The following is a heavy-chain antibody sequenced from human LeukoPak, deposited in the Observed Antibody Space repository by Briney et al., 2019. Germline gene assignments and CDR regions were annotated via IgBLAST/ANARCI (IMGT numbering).Heavy chain of an antibody. V-gene: IGHV4-59*01. J-gene: IGHJ4*02. CDR1: GGSISGYY. CDR3: ARVIGNYFPDC. Sequence: SETLSLTCTVSGGSISGYYWSWIRQPPGKGLEWIGYIHYSGSTNYNPSLKSRITLLVDTSKNQFSLRLSSVTAADTAVYYCARVIGNYFPDCWGQGMLVTVSS. CDR2: IHYSGST. D-gene: IGHD4-11*01.